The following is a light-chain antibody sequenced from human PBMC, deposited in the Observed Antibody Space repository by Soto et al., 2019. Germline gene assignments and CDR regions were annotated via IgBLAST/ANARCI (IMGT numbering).Light chain of an antibody. J-gene: IGLJ2*01. CDR3: GTWDESLGAGV. CDR1: GSNIGRNY. CDR2: DDN. Sequence: QSVLTQPASLSATPGEKVTISCSGRGSNIGRNYVSWYRQFPGTAPQLLIYDDNKRHSGVPDRLSGSRYGTSASRAIAGLQPGDEADYYCGTWDESLGAGVFGGGTKLTVL. V-gene: IGLV1-51*01.